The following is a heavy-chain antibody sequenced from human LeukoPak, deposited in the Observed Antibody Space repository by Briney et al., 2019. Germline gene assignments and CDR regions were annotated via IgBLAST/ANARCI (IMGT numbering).Heavy chain of an antibody. Sequence: SETLSLTCTVSGGSISSYDWSWIRQPAEKGLEWIGYIYYSGSTNYNPSLKSRVTISVDTSKNQFSLKLSSVTAADTAVYYCARGRSSMVRGYYYYYMDVWGKGTTVTISS. V-gene: IGHV4-59*01. CDR3: ARGRSSMVRGYYYYYMDV. CDR1: GGSISSYD. CDR2: IYYSGST. J-gene: IGHJ6*03. D-gene: IGHD3-10*01.